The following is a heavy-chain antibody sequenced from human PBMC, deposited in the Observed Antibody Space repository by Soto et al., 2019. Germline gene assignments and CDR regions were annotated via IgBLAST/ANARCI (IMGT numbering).Heavy chain of an antibody. CDR2: IIPIFGTA. CDR1: GGTFSSYA. J-gene: IGHJ5*02. CDR3: ARVIAVAGTGWFDP. Sequence: ASVKVSCKASGGTFSSYAISWVRQAPGQGLEWMGGIIPIFGTANYAQKFQGRVTITADESTSTAYMELSSLRSEDTAVYYCARVIAVAGTGWFDPWGQGTLVTVSS. D-gene: IGHD6-19*01. V-gene: IGHV1-69*13.